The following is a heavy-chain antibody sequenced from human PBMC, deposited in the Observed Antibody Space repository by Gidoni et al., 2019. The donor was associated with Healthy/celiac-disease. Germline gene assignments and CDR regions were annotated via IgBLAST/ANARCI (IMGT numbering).Heavy chain of an antibody. CDR2: ISGSGGST. CDR3: ASIWTGYSSSWYGAGYYYGMDV. D-gene: IGHD6-13*01. V-gene: IGHV3-23*01. CDR1: AVTFSRYA. Sequence: EVQLLESGGGLVQPGGSLRLSCAASAVTFSRYAMSWVRQAPGKGLEWVSAISGSGGSTYYADSVKGRFTISRDNSKNTLYLQMNSLRAEDTAVYYCASIWTGYSSSWYGAGYYYGMDVWGQGTTVTVSS. J-gene: IGHJ6*02.